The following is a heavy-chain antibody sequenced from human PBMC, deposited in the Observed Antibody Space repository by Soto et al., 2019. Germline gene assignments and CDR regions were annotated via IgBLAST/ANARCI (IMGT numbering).Heavy chain of an antibody. D-gene: IGHD3-10*01. V-gene: IGHV1-58*01. J-gene: IGHJ4*02. CDR3: AAEGRDERIFDY. CDR1: GFTFTSSA. CDR2: IVVGSGNT. Sequence: SVKVSCKASGFTFTSSAVQWVRQARGQRLEWIGWIVVGSGNTNYAQKFQERVTITRDMSTRTAYMELSRLRSEDTAVYYCAAEGRDERIFDYWGQGTLVTVSS.